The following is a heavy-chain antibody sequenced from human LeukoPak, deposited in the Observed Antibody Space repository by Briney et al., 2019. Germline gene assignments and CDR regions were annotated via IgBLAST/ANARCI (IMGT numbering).Heavy chain of an antibody. J-gene: IGHJ4*03. CDR1: GYTFTSYY. CDR3: ARVGYCSGDSCYNDY. Sequence: ASVKVSCKASGYTFTSYYMHWVRQAPGQGLEWMGIINPSGGSTSYAQKFQGRVTMTRDTSMSTVYMELSSLRSEDTAVYYCARVGYCSGDSCYNDYWGQGTLVTVSS. CDR2: INPSGGST. D-gene: IGHD2-15*01. V-gene: IGHV1-46*01.